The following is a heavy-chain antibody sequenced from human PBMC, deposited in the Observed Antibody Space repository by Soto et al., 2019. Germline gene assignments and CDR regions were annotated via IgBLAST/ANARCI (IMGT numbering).Heavy chain of an antibody. D-gene: IGHD4-17*01. CDR2: INPSGGST. J-gene: IGHJ5*01. CDR1: GYTFTSYY. V-gene: IGHV1-46*01. Sequence: GASVKVSCKASGYTFTSYYMHWVRQAPGQGLEWMGIINPSGGSTNYAQKLQGRVAMTTDTSTSTAYMELRSLRSDDTAVYYCARYGYGDYVFIWTRKYNWFDSWGQGTLVTVSS. CDR3: ARYGYGDYVFIWTRKYNWFDS.